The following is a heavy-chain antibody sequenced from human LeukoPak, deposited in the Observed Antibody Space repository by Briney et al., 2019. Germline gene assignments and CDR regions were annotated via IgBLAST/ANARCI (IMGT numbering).Heavy chain of an antibody. CDR1: GLIVSDNY. CDR3: ARYFYDSSGYAYYFDY. V-gene: IGHV3-53*01. J-gene: IGHJ4*02. D-gene: IGHD3-22*01. CDR2: IQSGGST. Sequence: GGSLRLSCAASGLIVSDNYMSWVRQAPGKGLEWVSVIQSGGSTYYADSVKGRFTISRDNSKNTVYLQMNSLRAEDTAVYYCARYFYDSSGYAYYFDYWGQGTPVTVSS.